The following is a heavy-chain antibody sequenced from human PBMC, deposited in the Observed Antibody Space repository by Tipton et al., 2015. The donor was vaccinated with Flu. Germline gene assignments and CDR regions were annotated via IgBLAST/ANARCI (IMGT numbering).Heavy chain of an antibody. CDR3: AKGDSLFEY. CDR1: GGSISSHY. CDR2: IYYIGNT. D-gene: IGHD2-21*02. J-gene: IGHJ4*02. Sequence: TLSLTCTVSGGSISSHYRSWIRQPPGKGLEWIGYIYYIGNTKYNPSLESRVTISVDTSKNQFSLRLRPVTAGDTALYYCAKGDSLFEYWGQGTRATVSS. V-gene: IGHV4-59*11.